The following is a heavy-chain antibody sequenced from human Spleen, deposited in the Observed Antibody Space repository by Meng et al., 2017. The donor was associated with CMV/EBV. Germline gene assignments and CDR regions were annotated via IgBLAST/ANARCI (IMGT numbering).Heavy chain of an antibody. CDR2: IDPSGGST. CDR3: ARDQQLIPAEYFQH. CDR1: GYIFTSYY. V-gene: IGHV1-46*01. J-gene: IGHJ1*01. Sequence: QVQLVQSGAEVKKPGASVKLSCKASGYIFTSYYIHWVRQAPGQGLEWMGIIDPSGGSTTYSRNFQGRVTMTRDTSTSTVYMELSSLRSEDTAVYYCARDQQLIPAEYFQHWGPGTLVTVSS. D-gene: IGHD6-13*01.